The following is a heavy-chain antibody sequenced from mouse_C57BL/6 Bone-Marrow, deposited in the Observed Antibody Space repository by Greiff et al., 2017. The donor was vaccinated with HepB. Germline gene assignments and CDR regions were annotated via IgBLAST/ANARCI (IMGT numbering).Heavy chain of an antibody. J-gene: IGHJ2*01. D-gene: IGHD2-3*01. Sequence: QVQLKQSGPELVKPGASVKISCKASGYSFTSYYIHWVKQRPGQGLEWIGWIYPGSGNTKYNEKFKGKATLTADTSSSTAYMQLSSLTSEDSAVYYCARRKGFYDGYFFDYWGQGTTLTVSS. CDR3: ARRKGFYDGYFFDY. CDR1: GYSFTSYY. CDR2: IYPGSGNT. V-gene: IGHV1-66*01.